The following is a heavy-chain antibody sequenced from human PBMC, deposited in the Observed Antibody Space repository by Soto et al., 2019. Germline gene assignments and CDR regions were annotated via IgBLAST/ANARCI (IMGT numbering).Heavy chain of an antibody. CDR2: IYPGDSDT. J-gene: IGHJ3*02. Sequence: GESLKISCKGSENSFTNYWIGWVRQMPGKGLEWMGIIYPGDSDTRYSPSFQGQVTISADKSISTAYLQWSSLKASDTAMYYCAKIGLEGYCSGGSCWYAFDIWGQGTMVTVSS. V-gene: IGHV5-51*01. CDR3: AKIGLEGYCSGGSCWYAFDI. CDR1: ENSFTNYW. D-gene: IGHD2-15*01.